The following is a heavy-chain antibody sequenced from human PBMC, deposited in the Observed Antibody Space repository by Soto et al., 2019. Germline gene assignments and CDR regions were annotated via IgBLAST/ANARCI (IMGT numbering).Heavy chain of an antibody. V-gene: IGHV4-59*01. D-gene: IGHD3-16*02. CDR3: AREGGGYRFDH. Sequence: QVQLQESGPGLVQPSETLSLTCVGVSFGTYYWSWIRQPPGKGLEWLGYIFSSEHFKYNPSLKSRLTISVDPSKNQVSQRLTSVTAAHTAVYYCAREGGGYRFDHGGQGTLVTVSS. CDR2: IFSSEHF. J-gene: IGHJ4*02. CDR1: VSFGTYY.